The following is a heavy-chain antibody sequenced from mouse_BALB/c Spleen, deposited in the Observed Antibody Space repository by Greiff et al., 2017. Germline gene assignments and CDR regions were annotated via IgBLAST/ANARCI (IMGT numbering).Heavy chain of an antibody. D-gene: IGHD2-1*01. CDR3: ARRDGSGNCGGGLYAMDY. CDR2: IWSGGST. CDR1: GFSFTSYG. J-gene: IGHJ4*01. Sequence: QVQLQQSGPGLVQPSQSLSITCTASGFSFTSYGVHWVRQSPGKGLEWLGVIWSGGSTDYNAAFISRLSISKDNSKSQVFFKMNSLQANDTAVYYCARRDGSGNCGGGLYAMDYWGQGTSVTVSS. V-gene: IGHV2-2*02.